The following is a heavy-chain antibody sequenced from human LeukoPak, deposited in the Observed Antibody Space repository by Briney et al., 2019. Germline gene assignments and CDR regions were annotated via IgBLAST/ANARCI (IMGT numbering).Heavy chain of an antibody. Sequence: PGGSLRLSCAASGFTFDDYAMHWVRQAPGKGLEWVSGISWNSGSIGYADSVKGRFTISRDNAKNSLYLQMNSLRAEDMALYYCAKASCSSTSCYALYWGQGTLVTVSS. D-gene: IGHD2-2*01. CDR2: ISWNSGSI. V-gene: IGHV3-9*03. J-gene: IGHJ4*02. CDR3: AKASCSSTSCYALY. CDR1: GFTFDDYA.